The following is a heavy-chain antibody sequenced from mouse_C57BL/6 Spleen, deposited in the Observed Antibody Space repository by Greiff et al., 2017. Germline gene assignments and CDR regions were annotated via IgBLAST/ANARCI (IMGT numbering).Heavy chain of an antibody. J-gene: IGHJ3*01. D-gene: IGHD2-4*01. V-gene: IGHV1-18*01. CDR3: ARTLYDYDVPWFAY. CDR2: INPNNGGT. Sequence: VQLQQSGPELVKPGASVKIPCKASGYTFTDYNMDWVKQSHGKSLEWIGDINPNNGGTIYNQKFKGKATLTVDKSSSTAYMELRSLTSEDTAVYYCARTLYDYDVPWFAYWGQGTLVTVSA. CDR1: GYTFTDYN.